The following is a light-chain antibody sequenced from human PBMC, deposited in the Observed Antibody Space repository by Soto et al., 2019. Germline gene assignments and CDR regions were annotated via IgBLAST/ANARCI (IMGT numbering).Light chain of an antibody. CDR3: ASYTSSSTYV. Sequence: QSALTQPASVSASPGQSITISCTGTSSDIGAYNSVSWYQQHPGEAPQLIIYDVSYRPSGISSRFSGSKSGNTASLTVSGLQADDDADYYCASYTSSSTYVFGSGTKVTVL. J-gene: IGLJ1*01. CDR1: SSDIGAYNS. CDR2: DVS. V-gene: IGLV2-14*03.